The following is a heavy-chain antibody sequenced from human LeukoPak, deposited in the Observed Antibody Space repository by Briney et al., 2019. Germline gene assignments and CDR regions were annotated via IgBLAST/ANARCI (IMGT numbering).Heavy chain of an antibody. CDR3: ARGPATLPGIAAAGVTKNAFDI. CDR1: GGSFSGYY. V-gene: IGHV4-34*01. D-gene: IGHD6-13*01. CDR2: INHSGST. Sequence: SETLSLTCAVYGGSFSGYYWSWIRQPPGKGLEWIGEINHSGSTNYNPSLKSRVTISVDTSKNQFSLKLTSVTAAGTAVYYCARGPATLPGIAAAGVTKNAFDIWGQGTMVTVSS. J-gene: IGHJ3*02.